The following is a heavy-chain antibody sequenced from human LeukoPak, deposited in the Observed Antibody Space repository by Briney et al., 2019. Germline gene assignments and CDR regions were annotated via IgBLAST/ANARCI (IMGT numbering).Heavy chain of an antibody. D-gene: IGHD1-20*01. CDR3: AGGKYNWNVLSPEFDY. CDR2: IWNDGTNK. J-gene: IGHJ4*02. V-gene: IGHV3-33*01. CDR1: GFIFSNYA. Sequence: GRSLRLSCAASGFIFSNYAMHWVRQAPGKGLEWATVIWNDGTNKYYADSVKGRFTISRDNSKNTLYLQMNSLRTEDTALYYCAGGKYNWNVLSPEFDYWGQGALVTVSS.